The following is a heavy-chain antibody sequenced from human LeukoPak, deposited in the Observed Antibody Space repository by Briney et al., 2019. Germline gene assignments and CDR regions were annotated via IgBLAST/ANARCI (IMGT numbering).Heavy chain of an antibody. V-gene: IGHV3-48*03. CDR2: INTGGSTI. Sequence: GGSLRLSCEASGLTFSSYEMNWVRQAPGKGLEWVSHINTGGSTIYYADSVKGRFTISRDNAKNSLYLQMNSLRAEDTAVNYCASGRFLSFDYWGQGALVTVSS. D-gene: IGHD3-3*01. J-gene: IGHJ4*02. CDR1: GLTFSSYE. CDR3: ASGRFLSFDY.